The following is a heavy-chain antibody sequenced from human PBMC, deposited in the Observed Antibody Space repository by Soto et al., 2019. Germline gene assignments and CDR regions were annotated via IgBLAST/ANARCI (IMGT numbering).Heavy chain of an antibody. CDR2: INPNSGGT. CDR1: GYTFTGYY. J-gene: IGHJ4*02. CDR3: SRDSRDGYISFDY. Sequence: ASVKVSCKASGYTFTGYYMHWVRQAPGQGIEWMGWINPNSGGTNYAQKFQGWVTMTRDTSISTAYMELSRLRSDDTAVYYCSRDSRDGYISFDYWGQGTLVTVSS. V-gene: IGHV1-2*04. D-gene: IGHD5-12*01.